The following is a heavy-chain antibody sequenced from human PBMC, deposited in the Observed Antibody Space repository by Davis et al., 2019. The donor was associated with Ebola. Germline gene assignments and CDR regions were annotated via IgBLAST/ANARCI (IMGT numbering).Heavy chain of an antibody. CDR3: ARDGSILEWFLFDY. V-gene: IGHV1-3*01. D-gene: IGHD3-3*01. CDR2: INAGNGNT. CDR1: GYTFTSYA. J-gene: IGHJ4*02. Sequence: GESLKISCSASGYTFTSYAMHWVRQAPGQRLEWMGWINAGNGNTKYSQKFQGRVTITRDTSASTAYMELSSLRSEDTAVYYCARDGSILEWFLFDYWGQGTLVTVSS.